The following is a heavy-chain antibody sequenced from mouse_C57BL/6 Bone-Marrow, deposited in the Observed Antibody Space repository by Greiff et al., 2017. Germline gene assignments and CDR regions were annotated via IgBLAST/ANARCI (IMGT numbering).Heavy chain of an antibody. V-gene: IGHV1-7*01. J-gene: IGHJ2*01. CDR2: INPSSGYT. D-gene: IGHD1-1*01. CDR3: ARRYYGSPHFDYGGQGTTLTHFDY. CDR1: GYTFTSYW. Sequence: QVQLQQSGAELAKPGASVKLSCKASGYTFTSYWMHWVKQRPGQGLEWIGYINPSSGYTKYNQKFKDKATLTADNSSSTAYMQLSSLTYEDSAVYYCARRYYGSPHFDYGGQGTTLTHFDYWGQGTTLTVSS.